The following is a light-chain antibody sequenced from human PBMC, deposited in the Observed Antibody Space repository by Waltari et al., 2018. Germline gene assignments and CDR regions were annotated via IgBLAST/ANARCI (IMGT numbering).Light chain of an antibody. V-gene: IGKV3-15*01. J-gene: IGKJ1*01. Sequence: EIVLTQSPATLSVSPGERATLSCRASQSVSSNLAWYQQKPGQAPRLLMYGASTRATGSPARFSGSGSGTEFTLTISSLQSEDFAVYYCQHYNNWPPWTFGQGTKVEIK. CDR3: QHYNNWPPWT. CDR1: QSVSSN. CDR2: GAS.